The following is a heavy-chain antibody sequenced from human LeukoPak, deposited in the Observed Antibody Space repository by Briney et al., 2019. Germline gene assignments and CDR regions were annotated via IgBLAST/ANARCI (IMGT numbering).Heavy chain of an antibody. CDR2: IIPIFGTA. J-gene: IGHJ6*02. CDR3: ASAAGYYYGMDV. V-gene: IGHV1-69*13. Sequence: SVKVSCKASGGTFSSYAISWVRQAPGQGLEWMGGIIPIFGTANYAQKFQGRVTITADESTSTAYMGLSSLRSEDTAVYYCASAAGYYYGMDVWGQGTTVTVSS. CDR1: GGTFSSYA. D-gene: IGHD6-25*01.